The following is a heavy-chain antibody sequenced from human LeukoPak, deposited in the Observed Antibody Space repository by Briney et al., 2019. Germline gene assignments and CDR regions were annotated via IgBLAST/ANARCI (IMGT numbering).Heavy chain of an antibody. D-gene: IGHD4-23*01. J-gene: IGHJ4*02. CDR3: ARAYYGGFDY. V-gene: IGHV1-69*04. Sequence: GASVKVSYKASEGTFSSYAISWVRQAPGQGLEWMGRIIPILGIANYAQKFQGRVTITADKSTSTAYMELSSLRSEDTAVYYCARAYYGGFDYWGQGTLVTVSS. CDR1: EGTFSSYA. CDR2: IIPILGIA.